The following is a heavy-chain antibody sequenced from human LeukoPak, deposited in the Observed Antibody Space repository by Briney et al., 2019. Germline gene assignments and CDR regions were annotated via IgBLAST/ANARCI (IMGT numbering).Heavy chain of an antibody. CDR2: INHSGST. CDR1: GGSFSGYY. CDR3: ARWGAMAQEGTYWYFDL. V-gene: IGHV4-34*01. J-gene: IGHJ2*01. D-gene: IGHD3-16*01. Sequence: SETLSLTCAVYGGSFSGYYWSWIRQPPGKGLEWIGEINHSGSTNYNPSLKSRVTISVDTSKNQFSLKLSSVTAADTAVYYCARWGAMAQEGTYWYFDLWGRGTLVTVSS.